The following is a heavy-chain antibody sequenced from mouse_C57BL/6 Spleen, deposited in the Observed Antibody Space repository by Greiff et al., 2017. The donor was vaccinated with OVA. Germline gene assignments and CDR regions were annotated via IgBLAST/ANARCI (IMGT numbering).Heavy chain of an antibody. CDR2: INPGSGGT. Sequence: QVQLQQSGAELVRPGTSVKVSCKASGYAFTNYLIEWVKQRPGQGLEWIGVINPGSGGTNYNEKFKGKATLTADKSSSTAYMQLSSLTSEDSAVYVCARRGYGNVYWGQGTTLTVAS. CDR1: GYAFTNYL. D-gene: IGHD2-1*01. J-gene: IGHJ2*01. V-gene: IGHV1-54*01. CDR3: ARRGYGNVY.